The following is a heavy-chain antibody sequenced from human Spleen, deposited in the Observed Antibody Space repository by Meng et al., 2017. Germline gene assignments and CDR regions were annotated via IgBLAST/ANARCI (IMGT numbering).Heavy chain of an antibody. CDR2: ISYDGSYK. CDR3: ATSDSGWRFDY. J-gene: IGHJ4*02. CDR1: GFIFRNYA. D-gene: IGHD6-19*01. Sequence: QVQLVESGGGVVQPGRSLRLSCAASGFIFRNYAMHWVRQAPGKGLEWVAVISYDGSYKNYADSVKGRFTISRDNSKNTLYLQMDSLRAEDTAVYYCATSDSGWRFDYWGQGTLVTVSS. V-gene: IGHV3-30-3*01.